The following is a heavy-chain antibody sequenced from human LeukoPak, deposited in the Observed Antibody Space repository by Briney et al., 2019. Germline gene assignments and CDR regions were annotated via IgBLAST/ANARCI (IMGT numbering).Heavy chain of an antibody. Sequence: PSETLSLTCTVSGGSISSSSYYWGWIRQPPGKGQEWIGSIYYSGSTYYNPSLKSRVIISADTSKNQFSLRLSSVTAADTAVYYCARDGHYDSSGYFFGYWGQGTLVTVSS. CDR2: IYYSGST. J-gene: IGHJ4*02. V-gene: IGHV4-39*07. CDR3: ARDGHYDSSGYFFGY. D-gene: IGHD3-22*01. CDR1: GGSISSSSYY.